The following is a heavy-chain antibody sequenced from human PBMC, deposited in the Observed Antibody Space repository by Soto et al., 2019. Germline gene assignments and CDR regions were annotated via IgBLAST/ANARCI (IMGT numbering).Heavy chain of an antibody. V-gene: IGHV3-53*01. J-gene: IGHJ6*04. CDR1: GFTVSSNY. Sequence: GGSLRLSCAASGFTVSSNYMSWVRQAPGKGLEWVSVIYSGGSTYYADSVKGRFTISRDNSKNTLYLQMNSLRAEDTAVYYCARDRIKAYCGGDCYSPSLYYYYGMDVWGKGTTVTVSS. CDR3: ARDRIKAYCGGDCYSPSLYYYYGMDV. CDR2: IYSGGST. D-gene: IGHD2-21*02.